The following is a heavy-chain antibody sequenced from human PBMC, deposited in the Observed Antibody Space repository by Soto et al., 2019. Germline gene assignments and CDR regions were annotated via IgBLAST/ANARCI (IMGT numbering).Heavy chain of an antibody. V-gene: IGHV3-48*01. CDR3: ARERALSNYPDY. CDR2: ISSSSTTI. J-gene: IGHJ4*02. Sequence: GGSLRLSSAASGFTFSSYAMHWVRQAPGEGQGLRRGLEWVSYISSSSTTIYYADSVRGRFTISRDNAKNSLYLQMSSLRAEDTAVYYCARERALSNYPDYWGQGTLVTVSS. D-gene: IGHD4-4*01. CDR1: GFTFSSYA.